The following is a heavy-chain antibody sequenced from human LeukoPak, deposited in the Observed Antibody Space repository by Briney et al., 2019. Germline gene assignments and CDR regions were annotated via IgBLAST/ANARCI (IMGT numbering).Heavy chain of an antibody. J-gene: IGHJ4*02. D-gene: IGHD3-9*01. CDR2: ISGNGGST. CDR3: VKGHTHYDILTGYYIVDY. Sequence: GGSLRLSCSASGFTFSSYAMHWVRQAPGKGLEYVSAISGNGGSTYYADSVKGRFTISRDNSKNTLYLQMSSLRAEDTAVYYCVKGHTHYDILTGYYIVDYWGQGTLVTVSS. V-gene: IGHV3-64D*06. CDR1: GFTFSSYA.